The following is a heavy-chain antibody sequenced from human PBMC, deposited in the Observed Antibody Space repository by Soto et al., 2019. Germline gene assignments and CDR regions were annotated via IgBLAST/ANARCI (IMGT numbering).Heavy chain of an antibody. V-gene: IGHV3-53*01. CDR2: IYSGGST. Sequence: GGSLRLSCAASGFRVSGNYMSWVRQAPGKGLEWVSVIYSGGSTYYADSVKGRFTISRDNSKNTLYLQMNSLRAEDTAVYYCARDTGGKGGYGMDVWGQGTTVTVSS. J-gene: IGHJ6*02. CDR1: GFRVSGNY. CDR3: ARDTGGKGGYGMDV. D-gene: IGHD3-16*01.